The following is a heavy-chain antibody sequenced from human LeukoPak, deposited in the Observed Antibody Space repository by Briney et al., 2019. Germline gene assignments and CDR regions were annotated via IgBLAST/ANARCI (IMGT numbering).Heavy chain of an antibody. CDR1: GYTFTGYY. CDR3: ARASVVEPYCSSTSCYYFDY. CDR2: INPNSGGT. Sequence: VASVKVSCKASGYTFTGYYMHWVRQAPGQGLEWMGWINPNSGGTNYAQKFQGRVTMTRDTSISTAYMELSRLRSDDTAVYYCARASVVEPYCSSTSCYYFDYWGQGTLVTVSS. V-gene: IGHV1-2*02. J-gene: IGHJ4*02. D-gene: IGHD2-2*01.